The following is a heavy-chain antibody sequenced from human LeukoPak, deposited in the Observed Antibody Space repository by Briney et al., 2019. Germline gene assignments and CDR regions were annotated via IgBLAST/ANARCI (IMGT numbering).Heavy chain of an antibody. D-gene: IGHD6-13*01. CDR2: MVPMFGTP. V-gene: IGHV1-69*05. CDR3: ARGGETAAGISSAFDY. J-gene: IGHJ4*02. Sequence: SVKVSCKASGCTFTDYYIHWVRQAPGQGLEWMGGMVPMFGTPNYAQKFQGRVTITTDESTTTSYMELSNLKSEDTAVYYCARGGETAAGISSAFDYWGQGTLVTVSS. CDR1: GCTFTDYY.